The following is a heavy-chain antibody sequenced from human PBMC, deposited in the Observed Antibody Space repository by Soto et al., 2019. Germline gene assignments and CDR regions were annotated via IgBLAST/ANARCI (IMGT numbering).Heavy chain of an antibody. V-gene: IGHV1-18*01. CDR1: GYTFTTYG. Sequence: QVQLVQSGAEVKKPGASVKVSCKTSGYTFTTYGISWVRQAPGQGLEWMGWISPYNGNTKYAQKPQGRVTMTADTSTSAAHLDPRSLTGDDTAVYYCTRGWLGEVVYYFDYWGQGTLVTVSS. CDR3: TRGWLGEVVYYFDY. J-gene: IGHJ4*02. CDR2: ISPYNGNT. D-gene: IGHD3-10*01.